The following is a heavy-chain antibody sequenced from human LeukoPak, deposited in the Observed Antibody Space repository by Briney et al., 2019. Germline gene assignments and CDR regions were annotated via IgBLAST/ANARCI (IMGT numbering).Heavy chain of an antibody. Sequence: SSSSSYIYYADSVKGRLTISRDNAKNSLYLQMNSLRAEDTAVYYCARDLTSITMVRGIDYWGQGTLVTVSS. D-gene: IGHD3-10*01. J-gene: IGHJ4*02. V-gene: IGHV3-21*01. CDR2: SSSSSYI. CDR3: ARDLTSITMVRGIDY.